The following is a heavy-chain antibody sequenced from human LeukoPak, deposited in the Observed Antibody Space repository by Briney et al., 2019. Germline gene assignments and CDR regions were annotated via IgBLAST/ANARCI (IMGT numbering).Heavy chain of an antibody. V-gene: IGHV3-48*04. CDR2: ITSGSTTI. Sequence: PGGSLRLSCAASGFTFSSYTMNWVRQAPGKGLEWISSITSGSTTIYYGDSVRGRSTVSRDNAKNSLYLQMDSMRVEDTAVYFCARDVGDGEYFFDFWGQGTLVSVSS. J-gene: IGHJ4*02. CDR1: GFTFSSYT. D-gene: IGHD3-16*01. CDR3: ARDVGDGEYFFDF.